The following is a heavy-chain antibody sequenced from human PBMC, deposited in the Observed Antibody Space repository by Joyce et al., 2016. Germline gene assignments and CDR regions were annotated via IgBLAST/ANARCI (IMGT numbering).Heavy chain of an antibody. CDR2: ISYDGIYK. CDR1: GLTLRNYG. V-gene: IGHV3-30*18. D-gene: IGHD6-25*01. CDR3: AKILTATYSSGWFLDY. J-gene: IGHJ4*02. Sequence: QVQLVESGGGVVQPGRSLRLSCAASGLTLRNYGVHWVRQGPGKGLEWGAVISYDGIYKYYEDSGKGRFTISRDNSKNTVFLEMNSLRTEDTAVYYCAKILTATYSSGWFLDYWGQGTLVTVSS.